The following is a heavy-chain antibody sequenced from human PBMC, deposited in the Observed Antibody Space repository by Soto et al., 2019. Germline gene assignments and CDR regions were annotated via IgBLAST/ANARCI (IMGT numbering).Heavy chain of an antibody. Sequence: QVQLQESGPGLVKPSGTLSLTCAVSGTSIINNNWWTWVRQPPGKGLEWIGEIYRSGTTNYNSSLKSRVTFSTDKSKNQFSLNLTSVTAADTAVYYCARGDGDNAFDIWGQGTLVIVSS. CDR2: IYRSGTT. CDR3: ARGDGDNAFDI. V-gene: IGHV4-4*02. J-gene: IGHJ3*02. D-gene: IGHD2-21*02. CDR1: GTSIINNNW.